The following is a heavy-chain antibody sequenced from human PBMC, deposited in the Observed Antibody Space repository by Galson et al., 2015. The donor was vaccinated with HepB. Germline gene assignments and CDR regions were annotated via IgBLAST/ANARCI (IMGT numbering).Heavy chain of an antibody. CDR3: AKAGYSSSWNAPGDY. Sequence: SLRLSCAASGFTFSSYAMSWVRQAPGKGLEWVSAISGSGGSTYYADSVKGRFTISRDNSKNTLYLQMNSLRAEDTAVYYCAKAGYSSSWNAPGDYWGQGTLVTVSS. V-gene: IGHV3-23*01. CDR2: ISGSGGST. J-gene: IGHJ4*02. D-gene: IGHD6-13*01. CDR1: GFTFSSYA.